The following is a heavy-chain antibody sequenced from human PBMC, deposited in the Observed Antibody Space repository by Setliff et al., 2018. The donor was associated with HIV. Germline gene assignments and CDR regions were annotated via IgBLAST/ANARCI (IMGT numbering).Heavy chain of an antibody. CDR3: VRDRGISSFET. J-gene: IGHJ3*02. D-gene: IGHD3-10*01. CDR1: GDNVSSGTSA. V-gene: IGHV6-1*01. CDR2: TYYRSTWRF. Sequence: SQTLSPTCAISGDNVSSGTSAWSWIRQSPSRGLEWLGRTYYRSTWRFGYADSVRGRISIAPDTSKNQFSMQLKSVTPEDAAVYFCVRDRGISSFETWGQGTKVTVSS.